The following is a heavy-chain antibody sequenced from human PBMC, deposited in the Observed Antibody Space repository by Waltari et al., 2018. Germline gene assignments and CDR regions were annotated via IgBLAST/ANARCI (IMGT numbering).Heavy chain of an antibody. CDR1: GGSISSSNW. V-gene: IGHV4-4*02. J-gene: IGHJ4*02. D-gene: IGHD2-2*01. Sequence: QVQLQESGPGLVKPSGTLSLTCAVSGGSISSSNWWSWVRQPPGKGLEWIGEIYHSGSTNYNPSLKSRFTISVDKSKNQFSLKLSSVTAADTAVYYCARVSDCSSTSCYYFDYWGQGTLVTVSS. CDR2: IYHSGST. CDR3: ARVSDCSSTSCYYFDY.